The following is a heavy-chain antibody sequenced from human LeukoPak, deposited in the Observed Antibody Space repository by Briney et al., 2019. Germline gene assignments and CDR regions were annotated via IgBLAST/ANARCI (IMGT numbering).Heavy chain of an antibody. CDR3: ARHTPYNWNDYYYYYMDV. D-gene: IGHD1-20*01. V-gene: IGHV4-34*01. CDR1: GGSFSGYY. CDR2: INHSGST. J-gene: IGHJ6*03. Sequence: SEILSLTCAVYGGSFSGYYWSWIRQPPGKGLEWIGEINHSGSTNYNPSLKSRVTISVDTSKNQFSLKLSSVTAADTAVYYCARHTPYNWNDYYYYYMDVWGKGTTVTISS.